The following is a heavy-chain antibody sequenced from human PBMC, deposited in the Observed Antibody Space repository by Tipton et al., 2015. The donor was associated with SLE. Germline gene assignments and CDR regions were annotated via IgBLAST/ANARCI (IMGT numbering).Heavy chain of an antibody. V-gene: IGHV4-4*07. CDR3: ARRVVESAQLGLMNNWFDP. J-gene: IGHJ5*02. Sequence: TLSLTCSVSSDSISSYSWNWIRQPAGKGLEWIGRMYASGSTNFNPSLESRVTMSLDMSKNQFSLNLRPVTAADTAVYYCARRVVESAQLGLMNNWFDPWGQGILVTVSS. D-gene: IGHD5-24*01. CDR2: MYASGST. CDR1: SDSISSYS.